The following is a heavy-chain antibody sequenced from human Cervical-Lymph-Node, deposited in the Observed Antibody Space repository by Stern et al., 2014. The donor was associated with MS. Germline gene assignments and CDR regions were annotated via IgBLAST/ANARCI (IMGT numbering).Heavy chain of an antibody. D-gene: IGHD6-13*01. CDR3: ARDSSDTWYGPIDA. V-gene: IGHV4-59*01. J-gene: IGHJ5*02. Sequence: QLQLQESGPGLVKPSETLSLTCTVSGGPIIHYYWSWIRQTPGNGLEWIGYIYYSGRTNYNPSLKSRVSISVDTSKNQFSLMLSSVTAADTAVYYCARDSSDTWYGPIDAWGQGTQVIVSS. CDR1: GGPIIHYY. CDR2: IYYSGRT.